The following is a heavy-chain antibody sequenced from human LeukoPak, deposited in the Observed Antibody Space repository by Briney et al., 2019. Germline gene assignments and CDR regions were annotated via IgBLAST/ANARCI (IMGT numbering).Heavy chain of an antibody. V-gene: IGHV5-51*01. CDR3: ARHRVSSAWYSAAGEFDY. CDR1: GYSFTSYW. D-gene: IGHD6-19*01. Sequence: GESLKISCKGSGYSFTSYWIGWVRQMPGKGLEWMGIIYPGDSDTRYSPSFQGQVTISVDKSITTAYLQWSSLRASDTAMYYCARHRVSSAWYSAAGEFDYWGQGTLVTVSS. J-gene: IGHJ4*02. CDR2: IYPGDSDT.